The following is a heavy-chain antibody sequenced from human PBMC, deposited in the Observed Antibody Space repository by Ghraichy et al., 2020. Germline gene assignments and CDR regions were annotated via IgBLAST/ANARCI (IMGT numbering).Heavy chain of an antibody. CDR2: IKEDGSEK. CDR3: ATTYFYDGSGHSSD. J-gene: IGHJ4*02. CDR1: GFTFRSYW. Sequence: GGSLRLSCAASGFTFRSYWMSWVRQVPGKGLEWVANIKEDGSEKYYVDSVKGRFTISRDNSKNTLFLQMSSLRAEDTAVYYCATTYFYDGSGHSSDWGQGTLVTVSS. V-gene: IGHV3-7*03. D-gene: IGHD3-22*01.